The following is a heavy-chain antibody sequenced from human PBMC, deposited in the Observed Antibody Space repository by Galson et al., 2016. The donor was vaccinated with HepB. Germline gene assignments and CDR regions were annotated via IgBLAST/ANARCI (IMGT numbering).Heavy chain of an antibody. CDR2: VFHSGDA. CDR3: VSYLIQAWVGPDAFDT. V-gene: IGHV4-4*02. CDR1: GASVSGRNW. J-gene: IGHJ3*02. Sequence: SETLSLTCAVSGASVSGRNWWSWVRQSPGKGLEWIGEVFHSGDANYNPSLRSRVAMSVDRSKNHVSLRLMSVTAADTAIYYCVSYLIQAWVGPDAFDTWGQGTMVTVSS. D-gene: IGHD3-10*01.